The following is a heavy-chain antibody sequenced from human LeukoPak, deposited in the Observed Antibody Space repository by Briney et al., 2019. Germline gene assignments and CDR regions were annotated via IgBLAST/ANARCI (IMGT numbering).Heavy chain of an antibody. CDR3: ARDSRYDFWSGYEYNWFDP. J-gene: IGHJ5*02. Sequence: PGGSLRLSXAASGFTFSDYYMSWIRQAPGKGLEWVSYISSRGSTIYYADSVKGRFTISRDNAKNSLYLQMNSLRAEDTAVYYCARDSRYDFWSGYEYNWFDPWGQGTLVTVSS. V-gene: IGHV3-11*04. CDR2: ISSRGSTI. D-gene: IGHD3-3*01. CDR1: GFTFSDYY.